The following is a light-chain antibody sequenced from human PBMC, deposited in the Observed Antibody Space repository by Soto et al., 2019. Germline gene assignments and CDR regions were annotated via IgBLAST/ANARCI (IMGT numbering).Light chain of an antibody. CDR3: SSYAGSNNLVI. CDR2: EVI. Sequence: QSALTQPPSASGSPGQSVTISCTGTSSDVGAYNYVSWYQQHPGKAPELMIYEVIKRPSGVPDRFSGSKSGNTASLTVSGLQAEDEADYYCSSYAGSNNLVIFGGGTKLTVL. CDR1: SSDVGAYNY. V-gene: IGLV2-8*01. J-gene: IGLJ2*01.